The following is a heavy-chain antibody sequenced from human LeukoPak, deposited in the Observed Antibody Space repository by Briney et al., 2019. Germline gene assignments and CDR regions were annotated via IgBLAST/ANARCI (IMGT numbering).Heavy chain of an antibody. CDR3: ARGRAAWGFDF. CDR1: GGSISGYY. V-gene: IGHV4-59*01. D-gene: IGHD3-16*01. J-gene: IGHJ3*01. Sequence: PSETLSLTCTVSGGSISGYYWSWIRQPPGKGLEYIGFIFYSGNTNYNPSLTSRVTISLDTSKNQSSLNLSSVTAADTAVYFCARGRAAWGFDFWGQGTMVTVSS. CDR2: IFYSGNT.